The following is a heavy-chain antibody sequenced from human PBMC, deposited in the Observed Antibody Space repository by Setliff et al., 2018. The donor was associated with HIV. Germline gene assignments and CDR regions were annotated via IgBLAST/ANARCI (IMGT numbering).Heavy chain of an antibody. D-gene: IGHD6-13*01. V-gene: IGHV1-18*01. CDR1: GYIFTTFG. CDR2: INTHNGNT. CDR3: ARATGAAYL. Sequence: ASVKVSCKASGYIFTTFGFSWVRQAPGQGLEWMGWINTHNGNTHYAQRFQGRGTMTRDTSTTTAYMELRSLRSDGAAVYYCARATGAAYLWGQGTKVTVSS. J-gene: IGHJ5*02.